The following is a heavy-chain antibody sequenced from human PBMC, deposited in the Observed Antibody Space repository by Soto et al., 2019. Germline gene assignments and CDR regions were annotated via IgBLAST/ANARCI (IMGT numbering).Heavy chain of an antibody. J-gene: IGHJ3*02. CDR2: IGTAGDT. D-gene: IGHD1-26*01. V-gene: IGHV3-13*04. CDR1: GFTFSSYD. CDR3: ARDGSGDAFDI. Sequence: GGSLRLSYAASGFTFSSYDMHWVRQATGKGLEWVSAIGTAGDTYYPGSVKGRFTISRENAKNSLYLQMNSLRAGDTAVYYCARDGSGDAFDIWGQGTMVTVSS.